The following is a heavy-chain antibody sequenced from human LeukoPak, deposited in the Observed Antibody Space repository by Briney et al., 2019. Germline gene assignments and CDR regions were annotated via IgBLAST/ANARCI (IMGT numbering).Heavy chain of an antibody. CDR1: GGSISSSSYY. J-gene: IGHJ4*02. CDR2: IYYSGST. CDR3: ARQGSGNYLSPVNY. D-gene: IGHD1-26*01. V-gene: IGHV4-39*01. Sequence: SETLSLTCTVSGGSISSSSYYWGWIRQPPGKGLEWIGTIYYSGSTYYNPSLKSRITISVDTTKNQFSLKLSSVTAADTAVYYCARQGSGNYLSPVNYWGQGTLVTVSS.